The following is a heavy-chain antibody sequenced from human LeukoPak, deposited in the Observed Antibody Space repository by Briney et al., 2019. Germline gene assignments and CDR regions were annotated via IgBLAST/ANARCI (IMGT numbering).Heavy chain of an antibody. D-gene: IGHD6-13*01. CDR3: ARLIAAAGRGDWFDP. Sequence: SETLSLTCTVSGGSISSCYWSWIRQPPGKGLEWIGYIYYSGSTNYNPSLKSRVTISVDTSKNQFSLKLSSVTAADTAVYYCARLIAAAGRGDWFDPWGQGTLVTVSS. CDR1: GGSISSCY. CDR2: IYYSGST. V-gene: IGHV4-59*01. J-gene: IGHJ5*02.